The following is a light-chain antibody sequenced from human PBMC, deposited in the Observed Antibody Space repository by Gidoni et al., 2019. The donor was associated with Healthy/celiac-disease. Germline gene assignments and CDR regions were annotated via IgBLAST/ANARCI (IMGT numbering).Light chain of an antibody. CDR2: AAS. CDR1: QSISSY. CDR3: QQSYSTPLT. Sequence: DIQMTQSPSSLSASVGDRVTITCRASQSISSYLNWYQQKPGKAPKLLIDAASSLQSGVPSRCSGSGSGTDFTTTISRLQPEDFATYYCQQSYSTPLTFGGGTKVEIK. V-gene: IGKV1-39*01. J-gene: IGKJ4*01.